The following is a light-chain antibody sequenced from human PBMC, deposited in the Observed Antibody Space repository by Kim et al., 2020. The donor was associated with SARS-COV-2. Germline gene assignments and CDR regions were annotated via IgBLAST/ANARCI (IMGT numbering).Light chain of an antibody. J-gene: IGKJ1*01. CDR3: QQSYGALRT. CDR2: DAS. Sequence: DIQMTQSPPSLSASVGDRVTITCRASQSISDYLTWYQQKPGRAPKVLIYDASTLQSGVPSRFSGSGSGTDFTLTISSLQPEDFATYYCQQSYGALRTFGQGTKVDIK. CDR1: QSISDY. V-gene: IGKV1-39*01.